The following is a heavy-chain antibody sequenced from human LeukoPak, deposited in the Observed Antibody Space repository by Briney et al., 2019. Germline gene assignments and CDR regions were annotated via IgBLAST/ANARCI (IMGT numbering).Heavy chain of an antibody. V-gene: IGHV3-7*01. Sequence: GGSLRLSCAASGFIFSGYWMSWVRQAPGKGLEWVANIKQDGSEKYYVDSVKGRFTISRDNAKNSLYLQMNSLRAADTAVYYCARNPAYYYPDYFDYWAQGTLVTVSS. CDR1: GFIFSGYW. D-gene: IGHD3-22*01. J-gene: IGHJ4*02. CDR2: IKQDGSEK. CDR3: ARNPAYYYPDYFDY.